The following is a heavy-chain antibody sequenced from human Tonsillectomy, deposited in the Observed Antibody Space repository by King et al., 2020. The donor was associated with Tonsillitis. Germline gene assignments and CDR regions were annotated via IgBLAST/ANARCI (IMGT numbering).Heavy chain of an antibody. Sequence: QLQESGPGLVKPSETLSLTCTVSGGSISSYYWSWIRQPPGKGLEWIGYIYYSGSTNYNPSLKSRVTISVDTSKNQFSLKLSSVTAADTAVYYCARAARFGWLSADNWFDPWGQGTLVTVSS. J-gene: IGHJ5*02. CDR1: GGSISSYY. CDR3: ARAARFGWLSADNWFDP. V-gene: IGHV4-59*01. CDR2: IYYSGST. D-gene: IGHD3-9*01.